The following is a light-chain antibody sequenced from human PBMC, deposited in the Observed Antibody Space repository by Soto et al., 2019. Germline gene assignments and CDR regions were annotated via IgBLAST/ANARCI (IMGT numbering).Light chain of an antibody. CDR1: QNVRSS. J-gene: IGKJ3*01. CDR3: QQYNAWPPLIT. V-gene: IGKV3-15*01. CDR2: GAS. Sequence: VMTQSPATLSVSPGERATLSCRASQNVRSSLAWFQQRPGQPPRLLIHGASTRATGVPARFSGSGSGTEFTLTISGLRSEDSATYYCQQYNAWPPLITFGPGTKVDLK.